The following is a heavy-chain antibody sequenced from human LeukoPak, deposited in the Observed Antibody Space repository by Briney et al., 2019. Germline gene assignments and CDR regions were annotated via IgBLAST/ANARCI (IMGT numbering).Heavy chain of an antibody. CDR1: GFSVSSYW. CDR2: IKQDGSEK. D-gene: IGHD2-2*01. Sequence: GGTLRLSCASSGFSVSSYWLSWVRQAPGKGLEWVANIKQDGSEKYYVDSVKGRFTISRDNAKNSLYLQMNSLRAEDTAVYYCARAHCSSTSCYFNCWGQGTLVTVSS. CDR3: ARAHCSSTSCYFNC. J-gene: IGHJ4*02. V-gene: IGHV3-7*01.